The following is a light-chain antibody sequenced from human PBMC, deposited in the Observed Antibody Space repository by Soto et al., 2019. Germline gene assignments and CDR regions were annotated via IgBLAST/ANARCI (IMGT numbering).Light chain of an antibody. CDR2: EVS. CDR3: SSYGSTSTRYV. V-gene: IGLV2-14*01. CDR1: SSDFGGYNY. J-gene: IGLJ1*01. Sequence: QSALTQPASVSGSPGQSITISGTGTSSDFGGYNYVSWYQQHPGKAPKLMIYEVSNRPSGVSNRFSGSKSGNTASLTISGLQAEDEADYFCSSYGSTSTRYVFGTGTKLTVL.